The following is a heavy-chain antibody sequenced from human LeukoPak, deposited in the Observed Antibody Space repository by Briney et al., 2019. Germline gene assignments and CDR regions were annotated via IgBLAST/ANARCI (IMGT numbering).Heavy chain of an antibody. Sequence: GSLRLSCAASGFTFSSYNMNWVRQAPGQGLEWIGEINHSRSTNYNPSLKSRVTISVDTSKNQFSLKLSSVTAADTAAYYCARTGGSGKRFAHYYYYYYMDVWGKGTTVTISS. J-gene: IGHJ6*03. D-gene: IGHD3-10*01. CDR1: GFTFSSYN. CDR3: ARTGGSGKRFAHYYYYYYMDV. CDR2: INHSRST. V-gene: IGHV4-34*01.